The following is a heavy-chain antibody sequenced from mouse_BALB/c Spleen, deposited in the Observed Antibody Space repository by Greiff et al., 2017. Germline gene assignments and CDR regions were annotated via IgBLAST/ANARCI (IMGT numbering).Heavy chain of an antibody. J-gene: IGHJ1*01. Sequence: QVQLQQSGAELVKPGASVKMSCKASGYTFTSYNMHWVKQTPGQGLEWIGAIYPGNGDTSYNQKFKGKATLTADKSSSTAYMQLSSLTSEDSAVYYCARWGAVKKYFDVWGAGTTVTVSS. CDR3: ARWGAVKKYFDV. CDR2: IYPGNGDT. V-gene: IGHV1-12*01. CDR1: GYTFTSYN.